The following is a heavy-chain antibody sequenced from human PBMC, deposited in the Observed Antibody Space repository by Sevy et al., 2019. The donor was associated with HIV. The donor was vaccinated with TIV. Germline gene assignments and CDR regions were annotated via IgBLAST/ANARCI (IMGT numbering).Heavy chain of an antibody. CDR2: TGGRGGAT. J-gene: IGHJ3*01. CDR1: GFSFSLYA. CDR3: AKDVVAVVGDAFDV. Sequence: GGSLRLSCVASGFSFSLYAMSWVRQAPGKGLEWVSATGGRGGATYYADSVKGRFTISRDNSKNTLYLQMDSLRAEDTAVYYCAKDVVAVVGDAFDVWGQGTMVTVSS. V-gene: IGHV3-23*01. D-gene: IGHD2-15*01.